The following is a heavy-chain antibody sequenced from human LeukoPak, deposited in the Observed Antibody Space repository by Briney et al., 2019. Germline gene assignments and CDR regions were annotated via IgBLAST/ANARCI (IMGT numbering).Heavy chain of an antibody. J-gene: IGHJ4*02. CDR3: ARHLDIVATMGFDY. D-gene: IGHD5-12*01. CDR2: IYYSGST. CDR1: GGSISSYY. V-gene: IGHV4-59*08. Sequence: SETLSLTCTVSGGSISSYYWSWIRQPPGKGLEWIGYIYYSGSTNYNPSLKSRVTISVDTSKNQFSLKLSSVTAADTAVYYCARHLDIVATMGFDYWGQGTLVTVSS.